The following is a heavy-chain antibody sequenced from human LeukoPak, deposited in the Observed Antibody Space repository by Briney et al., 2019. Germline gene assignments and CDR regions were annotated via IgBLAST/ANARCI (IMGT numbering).Heavy chain of an antibody. CDR2: IYYSGST. CDR1: GRSISSSSYY. CDR3: ARLHLAAVDY. V-gene: IGHV4-39*01. Sequence: PSETLSLTCTVSGRSISSSSYYWGWIRQPPGKGLEWIGSIYYSGSTYYNPSLKSRVTISVDTSKNQFSLKLSSVTAADTAVYYCARLHLAAVDYWGQGTLVTVSS. J-gene: IGHJ4*02. D-gene: IGHD6-13*01.